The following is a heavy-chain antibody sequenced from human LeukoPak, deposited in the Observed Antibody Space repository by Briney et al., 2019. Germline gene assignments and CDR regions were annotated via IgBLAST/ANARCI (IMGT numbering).Heavy chain of an antibody. Sequence: SETLSLTRTVSGGSISSGDYYWSWIRQPPGKGLGWIGYIYYSGSTYYNPSLKSRVTISVDTSKNQFSLKLSSVTAADTAVYYCARGRYCSSTSCYRFYYYMDVWGKGTTVTVSS. D-gene: IGHD2-2*02. CDR3: ARGRYCSSTSCYRFYYYMDV. CDR2: IYYSGST. CDR1: GGSISSGDYY. V-gene: IGHV4-30-4*08. J-gene: IGHJ6*03.